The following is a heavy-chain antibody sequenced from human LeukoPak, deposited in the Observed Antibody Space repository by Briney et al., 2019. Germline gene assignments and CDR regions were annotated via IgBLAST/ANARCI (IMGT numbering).Heavy chain of an antibody. D-gene: IGHD2-2*01. J-gene: IGHJ6*02. Sequence: ASVKVSCKASGYTFTGYYRHWVRQAPGQGLEWMGRINPNSGGTNYAQKFQGRVTMTRDTSISTAYMELSRLRSDDTAVYYCARDRFGYDQLHHYYYYGMDVWGQGTTVTVSS. CDR3: ARDRFGYDQLHHYYYYGMDV. V-gene: IGHV1-2*06. CDR1: GYTFTGYY. CDR2: INPNSGGT.